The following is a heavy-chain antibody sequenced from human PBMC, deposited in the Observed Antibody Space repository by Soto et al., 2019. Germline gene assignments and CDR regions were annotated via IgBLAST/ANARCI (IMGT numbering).Heavy chain of an antibody. CDR3: APHTLDTGMPSGY. Sequence: PSETLSLTCLVSGDSIKTNYWWAWVRQPPGKGLEWIGEIYHSGSAIYTPSLKSRVTLSLDESKNEFSLNVNSVTAADTAVYYCAPHTLDTGMPSGYWGQGTLVTVSS. J-gene: IGHJ4*02. V-gene: IGHV4-4*02. CDR2: IYHSGSA. CDR1: GDSIKTNYW. D-gene: IGHD5-18*01.